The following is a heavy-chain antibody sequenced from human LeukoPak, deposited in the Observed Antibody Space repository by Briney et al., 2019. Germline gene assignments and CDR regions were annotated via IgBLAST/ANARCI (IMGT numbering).Heavy chain of an antibody. CDR2: IYTGGST. CDR3: ARTLNYQYYAMDV. CDR1: GFTVSSDY. Sequence: GGSLRLSCAASGFTVSSDYMTWVRQAPGKGLEWVSVIYTGGSTYYADSVKGRFTISRDDSKNTVYLQMNNLRVEDTALYYCARTLNYQYYAMDVWSQGTTVTVSS. J-gene: IGHJ6*02. V-gene: IGHV3-66*01.